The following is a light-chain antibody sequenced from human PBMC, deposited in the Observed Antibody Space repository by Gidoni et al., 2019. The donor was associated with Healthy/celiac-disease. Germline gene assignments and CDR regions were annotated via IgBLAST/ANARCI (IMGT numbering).Light chain of an antibody. J-gene: IGKJ2*01. V-gene: IGKV1-5*03. CDR3: QQYNSYPYT. CDR2: KAS. Sequence: DIQRTPSPSTLSASVGDRVSITCRASQSISSWLAWYQQKPGKAPKLLIYKASSLESGVPSRFSVSGSGTEFTLTISSLQPDDFATYYCQQYNSYPYTFGQGTKLEIK. CDR1: QSISSW.